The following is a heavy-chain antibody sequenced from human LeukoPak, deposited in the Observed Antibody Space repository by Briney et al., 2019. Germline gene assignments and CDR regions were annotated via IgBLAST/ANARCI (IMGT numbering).Heavy chain of an antibody. CDR1: GFTFSSHA. J-gene: IGHJ4*02. CDR3: VKELLEPTAIAEN. CDR2: VSGGGRKT. Sequence: GGSLRLSCAASGFTFSSHAMSWVHQARGKALEWLSAVSGGGRKTWYPDSVKGRFIISRDNSKNTVYLQMKSMRVEDTALYYCVKELLEPTAIAENWGQGTLVTVSS. V-gene: IGHV3-23*01. D-gene: IGHD1-1*01.